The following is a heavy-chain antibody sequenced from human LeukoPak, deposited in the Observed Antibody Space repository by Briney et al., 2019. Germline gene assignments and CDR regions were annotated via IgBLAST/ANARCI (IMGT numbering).Heavy chain of an antibody. Sequence: PSETLSLTCTVSGGSISSYYWSWIRQPPGKGLEWIGYIYYSGSTNYNPSLKSRVTISVDTSKNQFSLKLSSVTAADTAVYYCARVFYGGYYFDYWGQGTLVTVSS. CDR2: IYYSGST. V-gene: IGHV4-59*01. CDR1: GGSISSYY. CDR3: ARVFYGGYYFDY. J-gene: IGHJ4*02. D-gene: IGHD4-23*01.